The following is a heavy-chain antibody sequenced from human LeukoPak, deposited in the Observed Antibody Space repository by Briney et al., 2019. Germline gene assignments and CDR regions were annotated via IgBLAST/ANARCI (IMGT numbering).Heavy chain of an antibody. D-gene: IGHD5-18*01. CDR3: ARGVEDTAMVTNWFDP. Sequence: SETLSLTCTVSGGSISSYYWSWIRQPPGRGLEWIGYIYYSGSTNYNPSLKSRVTISVDTSKNQFSLKLSSVTAADTAVYYCARGVEDTAMVTNWFDPWGQGTLVTVSS. CDR1: GGSISSYY. V-gene: IGHV4-59*01. J-gene: IGHJ5*02. CDR2: IYYSGST.